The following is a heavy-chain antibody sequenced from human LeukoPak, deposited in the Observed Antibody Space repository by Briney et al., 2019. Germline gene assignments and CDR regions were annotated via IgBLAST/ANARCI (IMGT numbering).Heavy chain of an antibody. CDR2: IYTSGST. Sequence: SETLSLTCTVSGGSISSYYWSGIRQPAGKGLEWIGRIYTSGSTNYNPSLKSRVTMSVDTSKNQFSLKLSSVTAADTAVYYCARDQGLFCRGGSCPPNYYYYYGMDVWGQGTTVTVSS. D-gene: IGHD2-15*01. V-gene: IGHV4-4*07. CDR1: GGSISSYY. CDR3: ARDQGLFCRGGSCPPNYYYYYGMDV. J-gene: IGHJ6*02.